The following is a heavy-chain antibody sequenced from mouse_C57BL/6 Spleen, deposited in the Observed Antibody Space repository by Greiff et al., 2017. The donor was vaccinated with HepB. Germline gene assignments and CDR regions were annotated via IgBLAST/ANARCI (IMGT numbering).Heavy chain of an antibody. V-gene: IGHV1-81*01. J-gene: IGHJ4*01. CDR2: IYPRSGNT. D-gene: IGHD2-4*01. CDR1: GYTFTSYG. CDR3: ARGGDYDGGNYAMDY. Sequence: QVQLQQSGAELARPGASVKLSCKASGYTFTSYGISWVKQRTGQGLEWIGEIYPRSGNTYYNEKFKGKATLTADKSSSTAYMELRSLTSEDSAVYFCARGGDYDGGNYAMDYWGQGTSVTVSS.